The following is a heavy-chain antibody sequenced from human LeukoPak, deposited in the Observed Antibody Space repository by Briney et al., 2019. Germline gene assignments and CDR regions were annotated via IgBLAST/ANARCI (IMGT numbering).Heavy chain of an antibody. CDR1: GGSISTYY. J-gene: IGHJ6*03. Sequence: SETLSLTCTVSGGSISTYYWTWIRQPPGKGLECIGYIYITGNTNYNPSLKSRVTMSVDTSKNQFSLKLSSVTAADTAVYYCARSASYWYYMDVWGKGTTVTVSS. CDR3: ARSASYWYYMDV. D-gene: IGHD2-8*02. CDR2: IYITGNT. V-gene: IGHV4-4*09.